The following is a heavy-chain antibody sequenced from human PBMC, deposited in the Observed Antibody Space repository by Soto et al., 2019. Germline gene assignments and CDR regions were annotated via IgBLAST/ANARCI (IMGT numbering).Heavy chain of an antibody. Sequence: EVQLVESGGGLVKPGGSLRLSCSASGFTFRSYTMNWVRQAPGKGLEWVSSISMSSRYIYYADSVKGRFTISRDNAKNSLYLEMNSLRAEDTAIYYCAKDEGSGSETPDYWGQGTLATVSS. D-gene: IGHD3-10*01. CDR3: AKDEGSGSETPDY. CDR1: GFTFRSYT. V-gene: IGHV3-21*01. J-gene: IGHJ4*02. CDR2: ISMSSRYI.